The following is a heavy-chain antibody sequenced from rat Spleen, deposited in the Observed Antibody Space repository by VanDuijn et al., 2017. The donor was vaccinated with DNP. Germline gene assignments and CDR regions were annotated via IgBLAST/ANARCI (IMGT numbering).Heavy chain of an antibody. Sequence: EVQLVESGGGLVQPGWSPKLSCAASGFTVSDFNMAWVRQAPKKGLEWVATISTSGSRTYYPDSVKGRFTISRDNAKSSLYLQMNSLKSEDTATYYCAKNSGYYFDYWGQGVMVTVSS. CDR3: AKNSGYYFDY. D-gene: IGHD4-3*01. CDR1: GFTVSDFN. J-gene: IGHJ2*01. CDR2: ISTSGSRT. V-gene: IGHV5-7*01.